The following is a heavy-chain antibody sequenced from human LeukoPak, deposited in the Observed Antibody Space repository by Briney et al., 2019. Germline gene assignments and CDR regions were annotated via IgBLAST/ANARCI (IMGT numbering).Heavy chain of an antibody. J-gene: IGHJ4*02. Sequence: PGRSLRLSCAASGFSFSSYGMRWVRQAPGKGLEWVAVIWYDGSDKYYADSVKGRFTISRDNSKNTLYLQMNSLRADDTAVYYCARDSCSGGNCYFDYWGQGTLVTVSS. D-gene: IGHD2-15*01. CDR3: ARDSCSGGNCYFDY. CDR1: GFSFSSYG. V-gene: IGHV3-33*01. CDR2: IWYDGSDK.